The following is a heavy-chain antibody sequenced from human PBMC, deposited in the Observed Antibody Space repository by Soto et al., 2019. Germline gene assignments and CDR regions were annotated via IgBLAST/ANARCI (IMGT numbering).Heavy chain of an antibody. CDR3: AKDVLRFLGGWFDP. D-gene: IGHD3-3*01. CDR1: GFTFDDYA. J-gene: IGHJ5*02. Sequence: EVQLVESGGGLVQPGRSLRLSCAASGFTFDDYAMHCVRQAPGKGLEWVSGISWNSGSIGYADSVKGRVTISRDNAKNSLDLQRNSLRAEDTALYYCAKDVLRFLGGWFDPWGQGTLVTVCS. CDR2: ISWNSGSI. V-gene: IGHV3-9*01.